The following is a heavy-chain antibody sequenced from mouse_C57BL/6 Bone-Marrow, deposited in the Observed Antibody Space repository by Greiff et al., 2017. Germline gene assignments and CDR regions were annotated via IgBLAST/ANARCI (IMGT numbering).Heavy chain of an antibody. V-gene: IGHV1-26*01. Sequence: EVQLQQSGPELVKPGASVKISCKASGYTFTDYYMNWVKQSHGKSLEWIGDINPNNGGTSYNQKFKGKATLTVDKSSSTAYMELRSLTSEDSAVYYCERCAMDYWGQGTSVTVSS. CDR3: ERCAMDY. CDR1: GYTFTDYY. J-gene: IGHJ4*01. CDR2: INPNNGGT.